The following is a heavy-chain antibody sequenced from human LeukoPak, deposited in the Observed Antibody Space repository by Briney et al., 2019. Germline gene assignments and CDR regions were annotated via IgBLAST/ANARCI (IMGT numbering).Heavy chain of an antibody. Sequence: GSSVKVSCKASGGTFSSYAISWVRQAPGQGLEWMGGIIPIFGTANYAQKFQGRVTITADKSTSTAYMELSSLRSEDTAVYYCARDYSREYDILDCWGQGTLVTVSS. CDR3: ARDYSREYDILDC. D-gene: IGHD3-9*01. CDR2: IIPIFGTA. J-gene: IGHJ4*02. V-gene: IGHV1-69*06. CDR1: GGTFSSYA.